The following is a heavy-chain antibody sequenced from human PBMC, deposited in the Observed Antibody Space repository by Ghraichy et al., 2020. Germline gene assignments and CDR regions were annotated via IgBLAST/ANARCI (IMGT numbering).Heavy chain of an antibody. D-gene: IGHD3-22*01. CDR2: IYHSGST. Sequence: SETLSLTCAVSGGSISSGGYSWSWIRQPPGKGLEWIGYIYHSGSTYYNPSLKSRVTISVDRSKNQFSLKLSSVTAADTAVYYCARESTYYYDSSAGGYFDLWGRGTLVTVSS. J-gene: IGHJ2*01. CDR1: GGSISSGGYS. CDR3: ARESTYYYDSSAGGYFDL. V-gene: IGHV4-30-2*01.